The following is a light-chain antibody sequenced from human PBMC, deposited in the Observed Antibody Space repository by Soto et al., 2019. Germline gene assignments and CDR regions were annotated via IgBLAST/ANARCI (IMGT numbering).Light chain of an antibody. CDR1: QSVDSTY. Sequence: EIVLTQSPGTLSLSPGERATLFCRASQSVDSTYLAWYQQKPGQAPRLLIYSASSSATGVPDRFSGSGSGTDFTLTISRLEPEDFAVYYCQQYGGTFLTFGQGTRLEIK. CDR3: QQYGGTFLT. CDR2: SAS. J-gene: IGKJ5*01. V-gene: IGKV3-20*01.